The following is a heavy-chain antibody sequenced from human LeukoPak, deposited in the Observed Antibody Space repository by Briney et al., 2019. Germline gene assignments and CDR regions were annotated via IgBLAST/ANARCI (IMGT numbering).Heavy chain of an antibody. J-gene: IGHJ4*02. CDR1: GFTLRSYT. V-gene: IGHV3-7*01. D-gene: IGHD3-22*01. CDR3: ARGRFNYDSTGYSSFYY. CDR2: IKEDGSEK. Sequence: PGGSLRLSCAASGFTLRSYTMNWVRQAPGKGLEWVANIKEDGSEKYYVDSVKGRFTISRDNAKTSVYLQMNSLRVEDTAVYYCARGRFNYDSTGYSSFYYWGQGTLVTVSS.